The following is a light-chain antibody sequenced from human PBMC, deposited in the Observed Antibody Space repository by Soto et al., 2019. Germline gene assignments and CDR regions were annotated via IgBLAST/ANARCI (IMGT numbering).Light chain of an antibody. CDR3: CSYAGSYTHV. V-gene: IGLV2-11*01. CDR2: DVS. CDR1: SSDVGGYNY. J-gene: IGLJ1*01. Sequence: QSALTQPRSVSGSHGQSVTISCTGTSSDVGGYNYVSWYQQHPGKVPKLMIYDVSKRPSGVPDRFSGSKSGNTASLTISGLQAEDEADYYCCSYAGSYTHVFGSGTKLTVL.